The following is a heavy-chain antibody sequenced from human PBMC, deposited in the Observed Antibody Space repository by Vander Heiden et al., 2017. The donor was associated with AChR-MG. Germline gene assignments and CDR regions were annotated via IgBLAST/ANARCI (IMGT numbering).Heavy chain of an antibody. J-gene: IGHJ3*01. D-gene: IGHD4-17*01. CDR3: GRDPNGDYIGAFEF. V-gene: IGHV3-23*01. Sequence: EVQLLESGGDLVQPGGYLRLSCAGSGPTFSGYAMTWVRQAPGKGLEWVSSITGSGGGTSYADSVKGRFIVSRDNSKEILFLQMNSLRVEDTAMYYCGRDPNGDYIGAFEFWGQGAMVTVSS. CDR2: ITGSGGGT. CDR1: GPTFSGYA.